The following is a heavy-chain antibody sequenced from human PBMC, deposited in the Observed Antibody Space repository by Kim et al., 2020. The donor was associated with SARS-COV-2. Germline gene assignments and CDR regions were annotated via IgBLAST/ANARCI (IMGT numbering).Heavy chain of an antibody. Sequence: GGSLRLSCAASGFTFSSYWMHWVRQAPGKGLVWVSRINSDGSSTSYADSVKGRFTISRDNAKNTLYLQMNSLRAEDTAVYYCARDPRWGTLEYGMDVWGQGTTVTVSS. D-gene: IGHD3-16*01. V-gene: IGHV3-74*01. CDR2: INSDGSST. CDR3: ARDPRWGTLEYGMDV. CDR1: GFTFSSYW. J-gene: IGHJ6*02.